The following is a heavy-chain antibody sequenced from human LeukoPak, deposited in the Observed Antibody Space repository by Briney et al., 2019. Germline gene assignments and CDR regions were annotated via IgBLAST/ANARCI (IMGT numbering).Heavy chain of an antibody. V-gene: IGHV1-69*13. Sequence: SVKVSCKASGGTFSSYAVSWVGQAPGQGLEWMGGIIPNFGTANYAQKFQGRVTITADESTSTAYMELSSLRSEDTAVYYCARSSEAARVVVVAAPHELDYWGQGTLVTVSS. CDR2: IIPNFGTA. CDR3: ARSSEAARVVVVAAPHELDY. CDR1: GGTFSSYA. J-gene: IGHJ4*02. D-gene: IGHD2-15*01.